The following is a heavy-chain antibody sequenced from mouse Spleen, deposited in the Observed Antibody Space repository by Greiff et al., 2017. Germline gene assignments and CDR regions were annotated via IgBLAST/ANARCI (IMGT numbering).Heavy chain of an antibody. D-gene: IGHD1-1*01. CDR1: GYTFTSYG. CDR2: IYPRSGNT. CDR3: ASLYGSSSYFDY. J-gene: IGHJ2*01. Sequence: QVQLQQSGAELARPGASVKLSCKASGYTFTSYGISWVKQRTGQGLEWIGEIYPRSGNTYYNEKFKGKATLTADKSSSTAYMELRSLTSEDSAVYFCASLYGSSSYFDYWSQGTTLTVSS. V-gene: IGHV1-81*01.